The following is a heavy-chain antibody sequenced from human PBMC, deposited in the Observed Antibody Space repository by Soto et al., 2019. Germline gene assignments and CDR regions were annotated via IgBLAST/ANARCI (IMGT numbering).Heavy chain of an antibody. D-gene: IGHD2-2*01. Sequence: QVQLVESGGGLVKPGGSLRLSCAASGFTFSDYYMSWIRQAPGKGLEWVSHISGSGSTIYFADSVKGRFTISRDNTKNSLYRKMNGLRAEDTAVYYCARDCSSSSCYGYFQHWGQGTRVTVSS. CDR3: ARDCSSSSCYGYFQH. CDR1: GFTFSDYY. CDR2: ISGSGSTI. V-gene: IGHV3-11*01. J-gene: IGHJ1*01.